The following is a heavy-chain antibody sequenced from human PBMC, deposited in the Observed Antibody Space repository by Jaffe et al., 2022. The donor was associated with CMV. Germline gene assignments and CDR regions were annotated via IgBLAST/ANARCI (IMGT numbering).Heavy chain of an antibody. CDR1: GGSISSYY. J-gene: IGHJ4*02. V-gene: IGHV4-59*01. CDR3: ARSYGDYELLPDY. Sequence: QVQLQESGPGLVKPSETLSLTCTVSGGSISSYYWSWIRQPPGKGLEWIGYIYYSGSTNYNPSLKSRVTISVDTSKNQFSLKLSSVTAADTAVYYCARSYGDYELLPDYWGQGTLVTVSS. CDR2: IYYSGST. D-gene: IGHD4-17*01.